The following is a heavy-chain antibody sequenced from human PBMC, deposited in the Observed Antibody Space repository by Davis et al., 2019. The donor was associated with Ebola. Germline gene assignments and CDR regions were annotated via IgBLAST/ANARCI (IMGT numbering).Heavy chain of an antibody. D-gene: IGHD3-3*01. CDR2: INHSGST. CDR3: ARGRNYDFWSGAFDP. V-gene: IGHV4-34*01. J-gene: IGHJ5*02. CDR1: GGSFSGYY. Sequence: SQTLSLTCAVYGGSFSGYYWSWIRQPPGKGLEWIGEINHSGSTNYNPSLKSRVTISVDTSKNQFSLKLSSVTAADTAVYYCARGRNYDFWSGAFDPWGQGTLVTVSS.